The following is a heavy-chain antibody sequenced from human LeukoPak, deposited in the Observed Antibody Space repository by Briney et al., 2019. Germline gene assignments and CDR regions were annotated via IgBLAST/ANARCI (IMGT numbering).Heavy chain of an antibody. CDR3: ARDGGYCSSTSCYKYYYYGMDV. CDR2: IWYDGSNK. V-gene: IGHV3-33*01. CDR1: GFTFSSYG. Sequence: HPGRSLRLSCAASGFTFSSYGMHWVRQAPGKGLEWVAVIWYDGSNKYYADSVKGRFTISRDNSKNTLYLQMNSLRAEDTAVYYCARDGGYCSSTSCYKYYYYGMDVWGQGTTVTVSS. J-gene: IGHJ6*02. D-gene: IGHD2-2*02.